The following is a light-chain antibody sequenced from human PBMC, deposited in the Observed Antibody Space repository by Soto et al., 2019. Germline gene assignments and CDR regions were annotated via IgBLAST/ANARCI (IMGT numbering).Light chain of an antibody. V-gene: IGKV3-20*01. CDR2: GAS. J-gene: IGKJ2*01. Sequence: ENVLTQSPGTLSLSPGESATLSCRASQSVRGSSLAWYQQKPGQAPRLLIYGASSRATGIPDRFSGSGSGTDSTLTVSRLEPEDFAVYYCQQYGSSPDTFGQGTKLEIK. CDR1: QSVRGSS. CDR3: QQYGSSPDT.